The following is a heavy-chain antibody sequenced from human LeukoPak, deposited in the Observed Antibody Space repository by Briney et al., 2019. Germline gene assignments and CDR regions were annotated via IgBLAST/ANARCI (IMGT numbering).Heavy chain of an antibody. CDR2: INPNSGGT. D-gene: IGHD4-17*01. J-gene: IGHJ3*02. Sequence: ASVKVSCKASGYTFTGYYIHWVRQAPGQGLEWMGWINPNSGGTNYAQKFQGRVTMTRDTSISTAYMELSRLRSDDTAVYYCARTDGDYFAFDIWGQGTMVTVSS. V-gene: IGHV1-2*02. CDR3: ARTDGDYFAFDI. CDR1: GYTFTGYY.